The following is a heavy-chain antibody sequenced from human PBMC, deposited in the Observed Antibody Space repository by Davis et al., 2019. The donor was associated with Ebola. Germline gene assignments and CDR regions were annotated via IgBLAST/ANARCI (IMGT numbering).Heavy chain of an antibody. V-gene: IGHV4-61*01. D-gene: IGHD5-18*01. J-gene: IGHJ4*02. CDR1: GGSVSSGSYY. CDR2: IYYSGST. CDR3: AREGDGYGYSHFDY. Sequence: PGGSLRLSCTVSGGSVSSGSYYWSWIRQPPGKGLEWIGYIYYSGSTNYNPSLKSRVTISVDTSKNQFSLKLSSVTAADTAVYYCAREGDGYGYSHFDYWGQGTLVTVSS.